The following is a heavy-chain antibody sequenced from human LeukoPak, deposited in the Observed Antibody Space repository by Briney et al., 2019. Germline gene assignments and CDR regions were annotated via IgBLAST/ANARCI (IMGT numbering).Heavy chain of an antibody. J-gene: IGHJ4*02. V-gene: IGHV3-23*01. CDR3: AKDQYYYGSGSPDY. D-gene: IGHD3-10*01. Sequence: PGGSLRLSCAGSGFTLSSYAMSWVRQAPGKGLEWVSTISGNGAATYYADSVKGRFTISRDNPTNILYLQMNGLRGEDSAIYYCAKDQYYYGSGSPDYWGQGTLVTVSS. CDR2: ISGNGAAT. CDR1: GFTLSSYA.